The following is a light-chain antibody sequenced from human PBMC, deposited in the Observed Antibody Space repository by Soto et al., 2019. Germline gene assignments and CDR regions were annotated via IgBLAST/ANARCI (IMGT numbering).Light chain of an antibody. CDR2: GAS. CDR3: HQYHYWPPIT. CDR1: QDVRIN. V-gene: IGKV3-15*01. Sequence: EVVMTQSPATLSVSPGERATLSCRTSQDVRINLAWYQQKPGQAPRLLIHGASTGATGVPVRFSGSGSGTEFTLTITSLQSGDSAVYYCHQYHYWPPITFGQGTRLEIK. J-gene: IGKJ5*01.